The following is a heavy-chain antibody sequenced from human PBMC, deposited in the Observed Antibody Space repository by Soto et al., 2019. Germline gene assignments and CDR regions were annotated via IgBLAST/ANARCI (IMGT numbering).Heavy chain of an antibody. CDR2: ISGSGCST. D-gene: IGHD3-10*01. V-gene: IGHV3-23*01. CDR1: GFTFSSST. Sequence: GGSLRLSCAASGFTFSSSTMSWVRQAPGMGLEWVSGISGSGCSTYYADSVKCRFTISRDNSKNTLYLQMNSLRAEDTAVYYCAKDRGRVESYYGMDVWGQGTTVTVSS. J-gene: IGHJ6*02. CDR3: AKDRGRVESYYGMDV.